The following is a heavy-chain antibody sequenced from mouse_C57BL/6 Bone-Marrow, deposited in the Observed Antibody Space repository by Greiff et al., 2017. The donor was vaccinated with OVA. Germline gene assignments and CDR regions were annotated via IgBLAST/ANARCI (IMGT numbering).Heavy chain of an antibody. J-gene: IGHJ3*01. V-gene: IGHV1-31*01. D-gene: IGHD2-5*01. CDR2: IYPYNGVS. CDR3: ARGGYSNYLALFAY. Sequence: DVQLQESGPELVKPGASVKISCKASGYSFTGYYMHWVKQSHGNILDWIGYIYPYNGVSSYNQKFKGQATLTVDKSSSTAYMELRSLTSEDSAVYYCARGGYSNYLALFAYWGHGTLVTVSA. CDR1: GYSFTGYY.